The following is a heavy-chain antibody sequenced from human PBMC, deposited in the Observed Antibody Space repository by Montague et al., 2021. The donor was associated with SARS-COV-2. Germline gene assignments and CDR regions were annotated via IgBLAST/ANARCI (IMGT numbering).Heavy chain of an antibody. J-gene: IGHJ5*02. CDR3: APLGFDSRSYYTPHNWFDP. CDR1: GISLSTSGVG. D-gene: IGHD3-10*01. Sequence: PALVKPTQTLTLTCTFSGISLSTSGVGVAWIRQPPGKALEWLALIYWDDDERYSPSMRSRLTITKDTSENQVVLRMTNMDPMDTATYYCAPLGFDSRSYYTPHNWFDPWGQGSLVTVSS. V-gene: IGHV2-5*02. CDR2: IYWDDDE.